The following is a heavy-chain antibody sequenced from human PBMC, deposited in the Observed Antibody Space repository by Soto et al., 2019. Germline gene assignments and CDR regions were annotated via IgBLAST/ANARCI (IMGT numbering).Heavy chain of an antibody. V-gene: IGHV1-18*01. Sequence: ASVKVSCKASGYTFTSYGISWVRQAPGQGLEWMGWISAYNGNTNYAQKLQGRVTMTTDTSTSTAYMELRSLRSDDTAVYYCARVEVLAATQYYIDYWGQGTLVTVSS. CDR3: ARVEVLAATQYYIDY. J-gene: IGHJ4*02. D-gene: IGHD2-15*01. CDR2: ISAYNGNT. CDR1: GYTFTSYG.